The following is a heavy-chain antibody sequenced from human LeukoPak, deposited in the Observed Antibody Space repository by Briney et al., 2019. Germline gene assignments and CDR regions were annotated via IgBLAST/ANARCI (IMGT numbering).Heavy chain of an antibody. Sequence: GGSLRLSCVASGFTLSNYDMIWVRQAPGKGLEWVASISGSGGSTYFADSVKGRFTISRDSSKNTLYLQLDNLSAEDTALYYCAKDQRTPTRPERFCFDSWGQGALVTVSS. CDR3: AKDQRTPTRPERFCFDS. J-gene: IGHJ4*02. CDR1: GFTLSNYD. CDR2: ISGSGGST. D-gene: IGHD1-14*01. V-gene: IGHV3-23*01.